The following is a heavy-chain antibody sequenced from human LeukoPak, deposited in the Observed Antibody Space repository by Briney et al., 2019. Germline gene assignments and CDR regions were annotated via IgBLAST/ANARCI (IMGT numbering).Heavy chain of an antibody. J-gene: IGHJ5*02. V-gene: IGHV4-34*01. CDR1: GGSFSGYY. CDR2: INHSGST. Sequence: KASETLSRIGAGYGGSFSGYYWTWIRQRPGKGREWIGEINHSGSTNYNPSLKRRVTISLDTSKNQSSLNLNSVTAADTAVYYCARVEVAATAYSWFDPWGQGTLVTVSS. D-gene: IGHD2-15*01. CDR3: ARVEVAATAYSWFDP.